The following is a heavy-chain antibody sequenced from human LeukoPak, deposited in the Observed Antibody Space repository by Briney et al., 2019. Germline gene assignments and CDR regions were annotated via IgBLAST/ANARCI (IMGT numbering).Heavy chain of an antibody. J-gene: IGHJ5*02. CDR1: GFTFSRSA. V-gene: IGHV3-30-3*01. CDR2: ISFDGSDK. CDR3: ARDLIQTAVAARVGWFDP. D-gene: IGHD6-19*01. Sequence: GRSLRLSCAASGFTFSRSAMHWVRQAPGKGLEWVAVISFDGSDKYYADSVKGRFTISRDNSKNTLFLQMNSLRAEDTAIYYCARDLIQTAVAARVGWFDPWGQGTLVTVSS.